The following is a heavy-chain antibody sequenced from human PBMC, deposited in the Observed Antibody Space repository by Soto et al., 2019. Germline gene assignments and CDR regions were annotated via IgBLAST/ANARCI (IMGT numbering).Heavy chain of an antibody. V-gene: IGHV3-23*01. CDR2: ISGSGYST. CDR1: GFTFSSYA. D-gene: IGHD2-15*01. Sequence: EVQLLESGGGLVPPGGSLRLSCAASGFTFSSYAMSWVRQAPGKGLEWVSVISGSGYSTYYAASVKGRFTISRDNSKNTLYLQMISLRAEDTAIYYCAKVRDQWCSGGGCFDFDYWGQGSLVTVSS. J-gene: IGHJ4*02. CDR3: AKVRDQWCSGGGCFDFDY.